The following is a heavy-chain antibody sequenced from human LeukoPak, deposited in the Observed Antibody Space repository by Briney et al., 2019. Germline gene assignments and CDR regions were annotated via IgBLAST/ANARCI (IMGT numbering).Heavy chain of an antibody. D-gene: IGHD4-17*01. CDR2: IYHSGST. V-gene: IGHV4-30-2*01. Sequence: SQTLSLTCAVSGGSISSGGYSWSWIRQPPGKGLEWIGYIYHSGSTYYNPSLKSRVTISVDRPKNQFSLKLSSVTAADTAVYYCARGVDGDPGAFDIWGQGTMVTVSS. J-gene: IGHJ3*02. CDR1: GGSISSGGYS. CDR3: ARGVDGDPGAFDI.